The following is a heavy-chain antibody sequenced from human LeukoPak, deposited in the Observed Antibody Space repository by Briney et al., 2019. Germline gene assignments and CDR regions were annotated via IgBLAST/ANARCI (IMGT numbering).Heavy chain of an antibody. Sequence: SESPSLTCAVSGYSISSGYYWGWIRQPPGKGLEWIGSIYYSGSTYYNPSLKSRDTISVETSKYPFSLKLSSVTAADTAVYYCARHVPAGGTIFGVVYFDYWGQGTLVTVSS. CDR1: GYSISSGYY. CDR3: ARHVPAGGTIFGVVYFDY. J-gene: IGHJ4*02. V-gene: IGHV4-38-2*01. CDR2: IYYSGST. D-gene: IGHD3-3*01.